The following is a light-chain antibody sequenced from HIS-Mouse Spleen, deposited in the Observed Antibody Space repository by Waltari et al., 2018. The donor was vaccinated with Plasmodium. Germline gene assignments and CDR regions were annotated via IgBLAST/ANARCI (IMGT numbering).Light chain of an antibody. CDR1: QSVSSSY. Sequence: DIVLTQPPGTLSLSPGERATLPCRASQSVSSSYLAWYQQKPGQAPRLLIYGASSRATGIPDRFSGSGSGTDFTLTISRLEPEDFAVYYCQQYGSSPYTFGQGTKLEIK. V-gene: IGKV3-20*01. CDR2: GAS. CDR3: QQYGSSPYT. J-gene: IGKJ2*01.